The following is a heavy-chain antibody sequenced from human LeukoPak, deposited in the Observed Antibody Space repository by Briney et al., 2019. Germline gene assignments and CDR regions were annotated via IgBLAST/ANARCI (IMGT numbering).Heavy chain of an antibody. D-gene: IGHD3-22*01. CDR3: ATDQPRYDSSGIKYYFDY. Sequence: ASVKVSCKASGYTFTSYGISWVRQAPGQGLEWMGWISAYNGNTNYAQKFQGRVTMTEDTSTDTAYMELSSLRSEDTAVYYCATDQPRYDSSGIKYYFDYWGQGTLVTVSS. CDR2: ISAYNGNT. CDR1: GYTFTSYG. J-gene: IGHJ4*02. V-gene: IGHV1-18*01.